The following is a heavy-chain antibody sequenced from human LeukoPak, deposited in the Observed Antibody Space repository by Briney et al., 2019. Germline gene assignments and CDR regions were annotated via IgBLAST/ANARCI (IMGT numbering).Heavy chain of an antibody. CDR1: GFTFSRNG. D-gene: IGHD1-14*01. Sequence: GGSLRLSCATSGFTFSRNGIHWVRQAPGKGLEGVAFIQYDGSGKYYADSVKGRFTISRDNSKNTLYLQMNSLRAEDTAVYYCAKDKLIRDRKNYFDYWGQGTLVTVSS. J-gene: IGHJ4*02. CDR3: AKDKLIRDRKNYFDY. CDR2: IQYDGSGK. V-gene: IGHV3-30*02.